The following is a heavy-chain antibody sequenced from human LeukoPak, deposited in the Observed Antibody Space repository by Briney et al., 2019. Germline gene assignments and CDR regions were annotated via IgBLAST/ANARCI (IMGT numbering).Heavy chain of an antibody. D-gene: IGHD3-10*01. V-gene: IGHV3-33*01. Sequence: GGSLRLSCAASGFTFSSYGMHWVRQAPGKGLEWVAVIWYDGSNKYYADSVKGRFTISRDNSKNTLYLQMNSLRAEDTAVYYCTRDFWFGESPLDYWGQGTLVTVSS. J-gene: IGHJ4*02. CDR1: GFTFSSYG. CDR3: TRDFWFGESPLDY. CDR2: IWYDGSNK.